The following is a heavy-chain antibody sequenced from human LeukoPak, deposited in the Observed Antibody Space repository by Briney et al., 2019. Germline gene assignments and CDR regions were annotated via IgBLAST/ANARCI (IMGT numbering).Heavy chain of an antibody. CDR1: GGSISSYY. D-gene: IGHD3-10*01. Sequence: PSETLSLTCTVSGGSISSYYWSWIRQPPGKGLECIGYIYYSGSTNYNPSLKSRVTISVDTSKNQFSLKLSSVTAADTAVYYCARLRYYGWFDPWGQGTLVTVSS. V-gene: IGHV4-59*08. CDR2: IYYSGST. CDR3: ARLRYYGWFDP. J-gene: IGHJ5*02.